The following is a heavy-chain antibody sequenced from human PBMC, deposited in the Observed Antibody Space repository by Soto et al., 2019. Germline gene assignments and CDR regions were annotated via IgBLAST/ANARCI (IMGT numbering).Heavy chain of an antibody. D-gene: IGHD2-15*01. CDR2: IYSGGST. Sequence: PGGSLRLSCAASGFTVSSNYMSWVRQAPGKGLEWVSVIYSGGSTYYADSVKGRFTISRDNSKNTLYLQMNSLRAEDTAVYYCARAAVVVVAATPVFYFDYWGQGTLVTVSS. CDR1: GFTVSSNY. J-gene: IGHJ4*02. V-gene: IGHV3-66*01. CDR3: ARAAVVVVAATPVFYFDY.